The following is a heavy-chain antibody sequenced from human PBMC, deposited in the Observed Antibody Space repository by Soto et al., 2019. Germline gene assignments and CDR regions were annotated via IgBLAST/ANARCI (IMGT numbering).Heavy chain of an antibody. CDR3: ARRAMGYYYYYGMDV. V-gene: IGHV4-39*01. CDR2: IYYSGST. D-gene: IGHD5-18*01. CDR1: GGSISSSSYY. J-gene: IGHJ6*02. Sequence: SETLSLTCTVSGGSISSSSYYWGWIRQPPGKGLEWIGSIYYSGSTYYNPSLKSRVTISVDTSKNQFSLKLSSVTAADTAVYYCARRAMGYYYYYGMDVWGQGTTVTSP.